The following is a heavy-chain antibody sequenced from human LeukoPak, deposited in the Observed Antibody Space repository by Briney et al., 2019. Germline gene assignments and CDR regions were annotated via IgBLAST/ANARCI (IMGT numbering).Heavy chain of an antibody. V-gene: IGHV3-30-3*01. CDR1: GFTFSSYA. J-gene: IGHJ6*02. CDR3: ARGGGYSSSWADYYYYGMDV. D-gene: IGHD6-13*01. CDR2: ISYDGSNK. Sequence: GGSLRLSCAASGFTFSSYAMHWVRQAPGKGLEWVAVISYDGSNKYYADSVKGRFTISRDNSKNTLYLQMNSLRAEDTAVYYCARGGGYSSSWADYYYYGMDVWGQGTTVTVSS.